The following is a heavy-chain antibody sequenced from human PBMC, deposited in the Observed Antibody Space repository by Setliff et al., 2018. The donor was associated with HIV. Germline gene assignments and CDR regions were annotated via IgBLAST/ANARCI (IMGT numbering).Heavy chain of an antibody. CDR2: IYYGGII. Sequence: SSETLSLTCTVSGDSITNSFYFWAWIRQPPGKGLEWIGSIYYGGIIDYNPSLKSRVTISVDTPKNQFSLRLDSVTAAGTAIHYCARQVKYSSSPLHFDSWGQGTLVTVS. V-gene: IGHV4-39*01. D-gene: IGHD6-13*01. J-gene: IGHJ4*02. CDR1: GDSITNSFYF. CDR3: ARQVKYSSSPLHFDS.